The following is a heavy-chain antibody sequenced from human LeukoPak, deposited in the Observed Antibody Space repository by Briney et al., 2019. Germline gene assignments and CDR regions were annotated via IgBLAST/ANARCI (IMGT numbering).Heavy chain of an antibody. V-gene: IGHV3-21*06. Sequence: PGGSLRLSCAASGFTFDDYAMHWVRQAPGKGLEWVSSISSSSSSYIYYADSVKGRFTISRDNAKNSVYLQMDSLRAEDTAVYYCARGPTNGQAFDYWGQGTLVSVSS. J-gene: IGHJ4*02. CDR3: ARGPTNGQAFDY. CDR2: ISSSSSSYI. CDR1: GFTFDDYA. D-gene: IGHD2-8*01.